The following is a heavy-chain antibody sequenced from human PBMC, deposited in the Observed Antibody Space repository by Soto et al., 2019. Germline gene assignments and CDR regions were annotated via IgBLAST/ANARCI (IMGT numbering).Heavy chain of an antibody. CDR3: AKESPPYSSGPIDY. Sequence: LRLSCAASGFSFSTYVMHWVRQAPGKGLEWVAAISHHGSNKYYADSVKGRFTISRDNSKNTQYLQLNSLRAEDTAVYYYAKESPPYSSGPIDYWGPGTLVTVSS. CDR2: ISHHGSNK. J-gene: IGHJ4*02. D-gene: IGHD6-19*01. CDR1: GFSFSTYV. V-gene: IGHV3-30*18.